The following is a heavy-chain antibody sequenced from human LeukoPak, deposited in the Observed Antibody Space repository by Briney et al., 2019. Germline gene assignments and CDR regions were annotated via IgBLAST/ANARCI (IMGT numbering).Heavy chain of an antibody. Sequence: PSETLSLTCTVSGASIRHYYWSWIRQPPGKGLEWIGNLYHSGSPNYNPSLKSRVTISIDTAKNQFSLRLRSVTAADTAVYYCATLTGTTCPYYFDFWGQATLVTVSS. CDR3: ATLTGTTCPYYFDF. J-gene: IGHJ4*02. CDR1: GASIRHYY. D-gene: IGHD1-20*01. CDR2: LYHSGSP. V-gene: IGHV4-59*01.